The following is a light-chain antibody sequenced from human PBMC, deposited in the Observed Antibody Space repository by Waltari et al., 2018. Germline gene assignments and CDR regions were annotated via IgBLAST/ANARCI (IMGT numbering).Light chain of an antibody. V-gene: IGLV2-14*01. Sequence: QSALTQPASVSGSPGQSITISCTGTTRDVGRYNYVSWYQCHPGKAPELIIYEVTNRPSGVSDRFSGSKSGHPASLSISGLQPEDEADYYCSSYTSIKTPYVVFGGGTKVTVL. CDR1: TRDVGRYNY. J-gene: IGLJ2*01. CDR2: EVT. CDR3: SSYTSIKTPYVV.